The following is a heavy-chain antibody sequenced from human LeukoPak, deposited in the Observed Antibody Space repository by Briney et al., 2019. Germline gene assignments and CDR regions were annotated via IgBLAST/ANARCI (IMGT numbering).Heavy chain of an antibody. Sequence: ASVKVSCKASGYTFTVYHLHWVRQAPGQGLEWMGWISPDNGGTNYARKFQGRVTMTRDPSSTTAYMEMTRLTSADTAVYYCARVGYYGSGTFGYWGQGAQVTVSS. D-gene: IGHD3-10*01. CDR2: ISPDNGGT. V-gene: IGHV1-2*02. CDR1: GYTFTVYH. CDR3: ARVGYYGSGTFGY. J-gene: IGHJ4*02.